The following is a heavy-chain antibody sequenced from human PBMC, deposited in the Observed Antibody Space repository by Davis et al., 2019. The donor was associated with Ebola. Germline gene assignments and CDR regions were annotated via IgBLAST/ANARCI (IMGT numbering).Heavy chain of an antibody. J-gene: IGHJ4*02. Sequence: ASVKVSCKASGYTFTSHGISWVRQAPGQGLEWMGWVSAYTGGTNYAQKFQGRVIMTTDTSTSTAYMELRSLRSDDTAVYYCARGSAVSGYDHKSRFDYWGRGTLVPVSS. CDR2: VSAYTGGT. V-gene: IGHV1-18*01. CDR3: ARGSAVSGYDHKSRFDY. D-gene: IGHD5-12*01. CDR1: GYTFTSHG.